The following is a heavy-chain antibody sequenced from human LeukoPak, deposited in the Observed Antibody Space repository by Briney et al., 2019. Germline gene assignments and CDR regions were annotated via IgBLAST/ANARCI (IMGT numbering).Heavy chain of an antibody. D-gene: IGHD1-26*01. Sequence: PGGSLRLSRAASLFTFRSYLMHCVGPAPGKGLVWVSRIDTDGSFTSYADSVRGRFTISRDNAKNTLYLQMSSLRAEDTAVYYCIRGTVGAPGNDYWGQGTLVTVSS. CDR2: IDTDGSFT. V-gene: IGHV3-74*01. CDR1: LFTFRSYL. CDR3: IRGTVGAPGNDY. J-gene: IGHJ4*02.